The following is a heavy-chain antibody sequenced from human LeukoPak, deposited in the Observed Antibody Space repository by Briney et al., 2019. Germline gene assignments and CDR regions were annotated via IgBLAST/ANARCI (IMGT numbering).Heavy chain of an antibody. J-gene: IGHJ4*02. Sequence: GASVKVSCKASGYTFTSYYMHWVRQAPGQGLEWMGIINPSGGSTSYAQKLQGRVTMTTDTSTSTAYMELRSLRSDDTAVYYCARVTQTDYDFDYWGQGTLVTVSS. CDR1: GYTFTSYY. CDR3: ARVTQTDYDFDY. CDR2: INPSGGST. V-gene: IGHV1-46*01. D-gene: IGHD4-17*01.